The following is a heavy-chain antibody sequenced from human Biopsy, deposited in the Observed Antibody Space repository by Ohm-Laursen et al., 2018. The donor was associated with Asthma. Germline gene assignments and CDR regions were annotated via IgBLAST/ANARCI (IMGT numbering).Heavy chain of an antibody. CDR3: AKESGSNYAFDI. Sequence: GSLRLSCAAPGFTFGNFWMSWGRQTPGKGLEWVATINGDGSQKSYVDSVTGRFTISRDNSKNSLHLEMNSLRAEDTAVYYCAKESGSNYAFDIWGQGTMVTVSS. CDR1: GFTFGNFW. D-gene: IGHD1-1*01. V-gene: IGHV3-7*01. J-gene: IGHJ3*02. CDR2: INGDGSQK.